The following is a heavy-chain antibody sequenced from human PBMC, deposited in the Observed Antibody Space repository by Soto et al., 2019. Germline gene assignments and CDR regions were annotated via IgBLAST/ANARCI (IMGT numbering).Heavy chain of an antibody. CDR1: GGTFSSYA. D-gene: IGHD2-15*01. V-gene: IGHV1-69*13. CDR2: IIPIFGTA. Sequence: SVKVSCKASGGTFSSYAISWVRQAPGQGIEWMGGIIPIFGTANYAQKFQGRVTITADESTSTAYMELSSLRSEDTAVYYCASHGGYCSGGSCYIGRVYYYYGMDVWGQGTTVTVSS. J-gene: IGHJ6*02. CDR3: ASHGGYCSGGSCYIGRVYYYYGMDV.